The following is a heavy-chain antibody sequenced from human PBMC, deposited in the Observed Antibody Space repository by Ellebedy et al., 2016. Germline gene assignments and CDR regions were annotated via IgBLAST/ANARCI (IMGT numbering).Heavy chain of an antibody. V-gene: IGHV3-23*01. CDR1: GITVSNSY. D-gene: IGHD6-19*01. Sequence: GGSLRLSCAGSGITVSNSYMSWVRQAPGKGPEWVSTITGSGDRTNYADSVKGRFTISRDSSKNMLYLDMDSLRAEDTAIYYCAKCRHINGCLLDYWGQGTLVTVSS. J-gene: IGHJ4*02. CDR3: AKCRHINGCLLDY. CDR2: ITGSGDRT.